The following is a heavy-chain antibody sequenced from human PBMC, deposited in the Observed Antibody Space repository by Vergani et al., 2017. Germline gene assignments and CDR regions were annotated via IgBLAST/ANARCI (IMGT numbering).Heavy chain of an antibody. CDR2: MNPNSGNT. D-gene: IGHD5-18*01. Sequence: QVQLVQSGAEVKKPGASVKVSCKASGYTFTSYDINWVRQATGQGLEWMGWMNPNSGNTGYAQKFQGRVTMTRNTSIRTAYMELSSLRSEDTAVYYCARVGETPMGFYYYYMDVWGKGTTVTVSS. CDR1: GYTFTSYD. V-gene: IGHV1-8*01. CDR3: ARVGETPMGFYYYYMDV. J-gene: IGHJ6*03.